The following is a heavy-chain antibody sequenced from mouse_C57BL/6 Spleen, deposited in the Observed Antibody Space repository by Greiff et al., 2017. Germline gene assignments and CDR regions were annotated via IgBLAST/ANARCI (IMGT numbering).Heavy chain of an antibody. CDR1: GYTFTSYW. Sequence: QVQLQQPGAELVRPGSSVKLSCKASGYTFTSYWMHWVKQRPIQGLEWIGNIDPSDSETHYNQKFKDKATLTVDKSSSTAYMQLSSLTSEDSAVYYCARDWDRYYFDYGGQGTTLTVSS. CDR2: IDPSDSET. D-gene: IGHD4-1*01. J-gene: IGHJ2*01. CDR3: ARDWDRYYFDY. V-gene: IGHV1-52*01.